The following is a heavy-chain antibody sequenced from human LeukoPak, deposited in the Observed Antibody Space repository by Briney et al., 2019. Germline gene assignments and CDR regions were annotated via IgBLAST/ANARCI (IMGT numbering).Heavy chain of an antibody. CDR3: ATGHPACGGDCYSFDY. Sequence: GASVTVSCRVSGYTLTELSMHWVRQAPGKGLEWMGGFDPEDGETIYAQKFQGRVTMTEDTSTDTAYMELSSLRSEDTAVYYCATGHPACGGDCYSFDYWGQGTLVTVSS. CDR2: FDPEDGET. CDR1: GYTLTELS. V-gene: IGHV1-24*01. D-gene: IGHD2-21*02. J-gene: IGHJ4*02.